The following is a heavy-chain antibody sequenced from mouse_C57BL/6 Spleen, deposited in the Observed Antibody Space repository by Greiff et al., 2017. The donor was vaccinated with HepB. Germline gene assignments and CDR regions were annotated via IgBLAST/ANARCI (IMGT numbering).Heavy chain of an antibody. CDR3: ARGRREANWAWFAY. D-gene: IGHD4-1*01. V-gene: IGHV1-69*01. CDR1: GYTFTSYW. J-gene: IGHJ3*01. Sequence: QVQLQQSGAELVMPGASVKLSCKASGYTFTSYWMHWVKQRPGQGLEWIGEIDPSDSYTNYNQKFKGKSTLTVDKSSSTAYMQLSSLTSEDSAVYYCARGRREANWAWFAYWGQGTLVTVSA. CDR2: IDPSDSYT.